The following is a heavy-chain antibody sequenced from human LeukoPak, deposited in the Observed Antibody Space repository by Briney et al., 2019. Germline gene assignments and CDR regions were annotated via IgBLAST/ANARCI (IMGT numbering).Heavy chain of an antibody. Sequence: AAVKVSCKASGYTFTSYDINWVRQATGQGLEWMGWMNPNSGNTGYAQKFQGRVTMTRNTSISTAYMELSSLRSEDTAVYYCARGGSLRRTVTTLGYWGQGTLVTVSS. V-gene: IGHV1-8*01. D-gene: IGHD4-17*01. CDR1: GYTFTSYD. CDR2: MNPNSGNT. CDR3: ARGGSLRRTVTTLGY. J-gene: IGHJ4*02.